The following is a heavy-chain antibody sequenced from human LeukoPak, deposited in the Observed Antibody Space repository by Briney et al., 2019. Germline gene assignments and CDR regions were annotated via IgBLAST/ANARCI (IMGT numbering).Heavy chain of an antibody. CDR2: ISYDGSNK. CDR3: AKAYSSGFWYFDY. CDR1: GFTFSSYG. Sequence: GRSLRLSCAASGFTFSSYGMHWVRQAPGKGLEWVAVISYDGSNKYYADSVKGRFTISRDNSKNTLYLQMNSLRTEDTAVYYCAKAYSSGFWYFDYWGQGTLVTVSS. J-gene: IGHJ4*02. V-gene: IGHV3-30*18. D-gene: IGHD6-19*01.